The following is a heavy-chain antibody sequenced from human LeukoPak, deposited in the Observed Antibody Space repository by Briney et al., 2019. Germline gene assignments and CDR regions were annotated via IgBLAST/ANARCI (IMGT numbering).Heavy chain of an antibody. CDR3: ARSDFWSGPDAFDI. J-gene: IGHJ3*02. CDR1: GFTFSSNY. D-gene: IGHD3-3*01. CDR2: IYSGGST. Sequence: GGSLRLSCAASGFTFSSNYMSWVRQAPGKGLEWVSVIYSGGSTYYADSVKGRFTISRDNAKNSLSLQMNSLRAEDTAVYYCARSDFWSGPDAFDIWGQGTMVTVSS. V-gene: IGHV3-53*01.